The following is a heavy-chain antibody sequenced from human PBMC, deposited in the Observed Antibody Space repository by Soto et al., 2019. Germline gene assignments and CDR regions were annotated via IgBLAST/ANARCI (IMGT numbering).Heavy chain of an antibody. CDR1: GYTFSSYD. Sequence: QVQLVQSGAEVKKPGASVKVSCKASGYTFSSYDINWVRQATGQGLERMGWMNHNSGNTRYAQKFQGRVTMTKNTYISTAYMELSSRGSEDTALYYCTSAKSGWYDYWGQGTLVTVSS. J-gene: IGHJ4*02. CDR3: TSAKSGWYDY. CDR2: MNHNSGNT. V-gene: IGHV1-8*01. D-gene: IGHD6-13*01.